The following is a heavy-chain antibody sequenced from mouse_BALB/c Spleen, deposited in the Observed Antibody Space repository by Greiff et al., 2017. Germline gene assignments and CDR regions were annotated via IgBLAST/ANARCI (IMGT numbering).Heavy chain of an antibody. CDR1: GFTFSSFG. Sequence: EVMLVESGGGLVQPGGSRKLSCAASGFTFSSFGMHWVRQAPEKGLEWVAYISSGSSTIYYADTVKGRFTISRDNPKNTLFLQMTSLRSEDTAMYYCARDRYDAWFAYWGQGTLVTVSA. J-gene: IGHJ3*01. CDR2: ISSGSSTI. D-gene: IGHD2-14*01. CDR3: ARDRYDAWFAY. V-gene: IGHV5-17*02.